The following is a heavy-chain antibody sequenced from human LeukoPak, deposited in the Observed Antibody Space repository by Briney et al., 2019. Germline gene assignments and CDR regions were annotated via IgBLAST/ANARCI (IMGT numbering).Heavy chain of an antibody. J-gene: IGHJ1*01. Sequence: GGSLRLSCAASGFTFSSYAMSWVRQAPGKGLEWVSAISGSGGSTYYADSVKGRFTISRDNSKNTLYLQMNSLRAEDTAVYYCARDSGSSGFYSYFQHWGQGTLVTVSS. CDR1: GFTFSSYA. D-gene: IGHD6-19*01. CDR2: ISGSGGST. CDR3: ARDSGSSGFYSYFQH. V-gene: IGHV3-23*01.